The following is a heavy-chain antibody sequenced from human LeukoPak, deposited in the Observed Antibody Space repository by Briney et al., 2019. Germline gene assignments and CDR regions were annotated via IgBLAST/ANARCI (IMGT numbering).Heavy chain of an antibody. J-gene: IGHJ4*02. V-gene: IGHV3-48*04. D-gene: IGHD3-22*01. CDR1: GLTFSSYW. CDR3: ARSLQDYYDSSSYYSLLCYFDY. Sequence: GGSLRLSCVASGLTFSSYWMSWVRQAPGKGLEWVSYISSSGSTIYYADSVKGRFTISRDNAKNSLYLQMNSLRAEDTAVYYCARSLQDYYDSSSYYSLLCYFDYWGQGTLVTVSS. CDR2: ISSSGSTI.